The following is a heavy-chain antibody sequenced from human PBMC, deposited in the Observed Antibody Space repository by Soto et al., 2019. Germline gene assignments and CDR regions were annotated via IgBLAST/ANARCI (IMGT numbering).Heavy chain of an antibody. CDR2: IYYSGST. Sequence: QLQLQESGPGLVKPSETLSLTCTVSGGSISSSSYYWGWIRQPPGKGLEWIGSIYYSGSTYYNPSLKSRVTISVDTSKNQFSLKLSSVTAADTAVYYCARQWLGTYYYYGMDVWGQGTTVTVSS. V-gene: IGHV4-39*01. D-gene: IGHD6-19*01. J-gene: IGHJ6*02. CDR1: GGSISSSSYY. CDR3: ARQWLGTYYYYGMDV.